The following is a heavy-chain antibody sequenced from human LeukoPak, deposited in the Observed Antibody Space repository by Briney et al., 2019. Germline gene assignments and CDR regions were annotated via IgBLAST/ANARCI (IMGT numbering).Heavy chain of an antibody. D-gene: IGHD5-12*01. Sequence: PSETLSLTCTVSGRSISSYYWSWIRQPPGKGLEWIGYIYYSGSTNYNPSLKSRVTISLATSKNQFSLKLSSVTAADTAVYYCARGRGYSGYFGYYYMDVWGKGTTVTISS. CDR3: ARGRGYSGYFGYYYMDV. CDR1: GRSISSYY. J-gene: IGHJ6*03. V-gene: IGHV4-59*01. CDR2: IYYSGST.